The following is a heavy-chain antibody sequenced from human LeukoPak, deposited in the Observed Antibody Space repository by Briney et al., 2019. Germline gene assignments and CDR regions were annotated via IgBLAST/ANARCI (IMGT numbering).Heavy chain of an antibody. CDR1: GFPFSSYW. CDR3: TRVGYIDKGIDY. Sequence: GGSLRLSCVASGFPFSSYWMTWVRQAPGKGLEWVANIKQDGSKKSYVDSVKGRFTISRDNAKNSLYLQMNGLRAEDTAIYYCTRVGYIDKGIDYWGQGTLVTVS. J-gene: IGHJ4*02. CDR2: IKQDGSKK. D-gene: IGHD5-24*01. V-gene: IGHV3-7*04.